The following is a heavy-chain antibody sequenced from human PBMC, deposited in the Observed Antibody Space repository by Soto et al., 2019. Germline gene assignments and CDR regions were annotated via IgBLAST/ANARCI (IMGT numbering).Heavy chain of an antibody. D-gene: IGHD2-2*01. V-gene: IGHV3-23*01. CDR1: GFTFSSYA. CDR3: AKGYCSSTGCSRGYFDY. Sequence: EVQLLESGGGLVQPGGSLRLSCAASGFTFSSYAMSWVRQAPGKGLEWVSGISGSGGSTYYADSVKGRFTISRDNFKNTLYLQMNSLRAEDTAIYSCAKGYCSSTGCSRGYFDYWGQGTLVTVSS. CDR2: ISGSGGST. J-gene: IGHJ4*02.